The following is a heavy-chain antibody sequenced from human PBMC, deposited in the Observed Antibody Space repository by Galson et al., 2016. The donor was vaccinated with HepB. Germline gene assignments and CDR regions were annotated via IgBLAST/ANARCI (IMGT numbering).Heavy chain of an antibody. CDR2: ISYDGSNK. J-gene: IGHJ4*02. CDR3: AKDRGYSYGPFDY. D-gene: IGHD5-18*01. V-gene: IGHV3-30*18. Sequence: SLRLSCAASGFTFSSYGMHWVRQAPGKGLEWVALISYDGSNKYYADSVKGRFTVSRDNSKNTLYLQMNSLRAEDTAMYYCAKDRGYSYGPFDYWGQGILVTVSS. CDR1: GFTFSSYG.